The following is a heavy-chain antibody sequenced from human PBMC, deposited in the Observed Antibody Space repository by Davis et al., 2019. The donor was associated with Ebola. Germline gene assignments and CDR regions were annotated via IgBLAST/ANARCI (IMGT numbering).Heavy chain of an antibody. CDR1: GFTFSSYN. CDR2: ISSGSSYI. J-gene: IGHJ6*03. CDR3: ARGDYYYSYMDV. Sequence: PGGSLRLSCAASGFTFSSYNMNWVRQAPGKGLEWVSSISSGSSYIYYADSVKGRFTISRDNAKNSLYLQMNSLRAEDTAVYYCARGDYYYSYMDVWGKGTTVSVSS. V-gene: IGHV3-21*01.